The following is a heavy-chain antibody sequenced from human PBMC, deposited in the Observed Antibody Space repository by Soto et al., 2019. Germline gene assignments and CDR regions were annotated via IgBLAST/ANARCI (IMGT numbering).Heavy chain of an antibody. CDR2: IWYDGSNK. Sequence: QVQLVESGGGVVQPGRSLRLSCAASGFTFSSYGMHWVRQAPGKGLEWVAVIWYDGSNKYYADSVKGRFTISRDNSKNTLYLQMNSLRAEDTAVYYCARAADGSGSYYRSYYGMDVWGQGTTVTVSS. J-gene: IGHJ6*02. V-gene: IGHV3-33*01. D-gene: IGHD3-10*01. CDR1: GFTFSSYG. CDR3: ARAADGSGSYYRSYYGMDV.